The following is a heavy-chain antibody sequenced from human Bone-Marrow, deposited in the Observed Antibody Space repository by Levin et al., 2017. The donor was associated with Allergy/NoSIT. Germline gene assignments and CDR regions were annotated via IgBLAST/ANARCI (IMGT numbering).Heavy chain of an antibody. CDR3: VHSSYYGSGRYFKWWGAFDI. J-gene: IGHJ3*02. V-gene: IGHV2-5*02. Sequence: ESGPTLVKPTQTLTLTCTFSGFSLSTSGVSVGWIRQPPGKALEWLALIHWDDDKRYSPSLKSRLTITKDTSKNQVVLTMTNMDPVDTATYHCVHSSYYGSGRYFKWWGAFDIWGQGTMVTVSS. CDR1: GFSLSTSGVS. D-gene: IGHD3-10*01. CDR2: IHWDDDK.